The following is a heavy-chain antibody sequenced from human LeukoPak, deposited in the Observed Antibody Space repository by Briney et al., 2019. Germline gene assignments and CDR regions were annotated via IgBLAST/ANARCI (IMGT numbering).Heavy chain of an antibody. CDR2: ISGGDTST. D-gene: IGHD4-23*01. V-gene: IGHV3-23*01. CDR1: GFIFSSYA. CDR3: AKNLNGGNTHSDY. Sequence: GGSLRLSCAASGFIFSSYAMNWVRQAPGKGLEWVSTISGGDTSTFYADSVQGRFTISRDNSKNTLYLQMNNLRAEDTAVYYCAKNLNGGNTHSDYWGQGTLVTVSS. J-gene: IGHJ4*02.